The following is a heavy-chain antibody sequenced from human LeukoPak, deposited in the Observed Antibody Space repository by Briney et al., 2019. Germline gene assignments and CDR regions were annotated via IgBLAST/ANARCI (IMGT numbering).Heavy chain of an antibody. Sequence: ASVKVSCKASVGTLSSYAISWVRQAPGQAREWMGWINPNSGGTNYAQKFERRVTMTRDTSISTAYVELSRLTSDDRAVYYCARGGVSIAARPDDYWGQGTLVIVSS. D-gene: IGHD6-6*01. CDR3: ARGGVSIAARPDDY. V-gene: IGHV1-2*02. J-gene: IGHJ4*02. CDR1: VGTLSSYA. CDR2: INPNSGGT.